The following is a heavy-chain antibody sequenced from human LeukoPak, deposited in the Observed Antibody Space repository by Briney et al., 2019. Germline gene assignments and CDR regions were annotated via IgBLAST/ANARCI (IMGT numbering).Heavy chain of an antibody. D-gene: IGHD2-15*01. CDR2: IYHSGNT. CDR1: GGSISSRGYS. Sequence: SETLSLTCTVSGGSISSRGYSWSWIRQPPGKGLEYIGYIYHSGNTYYNASLKNRVTISADRSKNQFSLKLSSVTAAHTAVYYCAREKVVVVANWFDPWGQGTLVTVSS. CDR3: AREKVVVVANWFDP. V-gene: IGHV4-30-2*01. J-gene: IGHJ5*02.